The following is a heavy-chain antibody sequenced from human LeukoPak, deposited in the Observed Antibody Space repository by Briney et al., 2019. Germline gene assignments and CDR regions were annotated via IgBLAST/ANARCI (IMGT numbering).Heavy chain of an antibody. J-gene: IGHJ4*02. Sequence: GESLKISCKGSGYSFTTYWIGWVRPMPGKGLEWMGIIYPGDSDTRYSPSFQGQVTISADKSISTAYLQWSSLKASDTAMYYCARLMGWNDVGNRYFDYWGQGTLVTVSS. D-gene: IGHD1-1*01. CDR2: IYPGDSDT. V-gene: IGHV5-51*01. CDR3: ARLMGWNDVGNRYFDY. CDR1: GYSFTTYW.